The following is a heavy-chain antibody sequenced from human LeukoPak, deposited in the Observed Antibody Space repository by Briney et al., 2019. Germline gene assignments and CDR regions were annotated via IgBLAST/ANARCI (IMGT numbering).Heavy chain of an antibody. D-gene: IGHD2-2*01. Sequence: SVKVSCKASGGTFSSYAISWVRQAPGQGLEWMGGIIPIFGTANYAQKFQGRVTITTDESTSTAYMELSSLRSEDTAVYYCARGQVSSSAYYYYYYMDVWGQRDHGHRLL. V-gene: IGHV1-69*05. CDR1: GGTFSSYA. CDR3: ARGQVSSSAYYYYYYMDV. J-gene: IGHJ6*03. CDR2: IIPIFGTA.